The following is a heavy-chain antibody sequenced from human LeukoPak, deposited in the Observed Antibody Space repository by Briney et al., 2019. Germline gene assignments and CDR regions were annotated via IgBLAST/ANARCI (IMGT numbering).Heavy chain of an antibody. Sequence: ASVNVSYTASGYTFNVYFMQGVRQASGQGLEWMGWINPNSGGTNYAQKFQGRVTMTLDTSNSAAYMELTSLTPDDTAIYYCASGRGSGSLRWGQGTLVTVSS. D-gene: IGHD1-26*01. CDR1: GYTFNVYF. CDR2: INPNSGGT. J-gene: IGHJ4*02. V-gene: IGHV1-2*02. CDR3: ASGRGSGSLR.